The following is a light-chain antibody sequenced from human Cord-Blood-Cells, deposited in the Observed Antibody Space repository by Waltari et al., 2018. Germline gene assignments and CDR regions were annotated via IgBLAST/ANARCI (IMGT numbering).Light chain of an antibody. CDR1: SSDVGRYNL. Sequence: QSALTQPASVSGSPGQSITISCTGTSSDVGRYNLVSWYQQHPGKAPKLMIYEGSKWPSGVSNRFSGSKSGNTASLTISGLQAEDEADYYCCSYAGSNVVFGGGTKLTVL. CDR2: EGS. CDR3: CSYAGSNVV. J-gene: IGLJ2*01. V-gene: IGLV2-23*01.